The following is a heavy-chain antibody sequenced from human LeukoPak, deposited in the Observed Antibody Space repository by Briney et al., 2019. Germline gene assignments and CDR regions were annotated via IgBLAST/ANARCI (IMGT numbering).Heavy chain of an antibody. CDR2: IKEDGSEK. J-gene: IGHJ6*03. CDR3: ARDHAFSYYYYYMDV. V-gene: IGHV3-7*01. Sequence: GGSLRLSCTASGFTFTNYWMSWVRQAPGKGLEWVANIKEDGSEKYYVDSVKGRFTISRDNAKNSLYLQMNSLRAEDTAVYYCARDHAFSYYYYYMDVWGKGTTVTVSS. CDR1: GFTFTNYW. D-gene: IGHD3-3*01.